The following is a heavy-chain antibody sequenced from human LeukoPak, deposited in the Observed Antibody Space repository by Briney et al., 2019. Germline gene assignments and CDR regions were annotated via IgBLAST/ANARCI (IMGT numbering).Heavy chain of an antibody. CDR1: GDSISTYF. CDR3: ARPHRDILTGSYYFDY. D-gene: IGHD3-9*01. V-gene: IGHV4-59*01. Sequence: SETLSLTCTVSGDSISTYFWSWIRQSPGKGLQWIGYIYNSGSTNYNPSLKSRVTISVDTSRNQFSLKLSSVTAADTAVYYCARPHRDILTGSYYFDYWGQGTLVTVSS. J-gene: IGHJ4*02. CDR2: IYNSGST.